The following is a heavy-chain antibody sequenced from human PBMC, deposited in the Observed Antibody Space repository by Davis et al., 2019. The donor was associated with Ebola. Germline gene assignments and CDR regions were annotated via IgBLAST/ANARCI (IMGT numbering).Heavy chain of an antibody. D-gene: IGHD1-26*01. Sequence: AASVKVSCKASGYTFTGYYMHWVRQAPGQGLEWMGRINPNSGGTNYAQKFQGRVTMTRDTSISTAYMELSRLRSDDTAVYYCAREGERWEVPGRFDYWGQGTLVTVSS. CDR1: GYTFTGYY. CDR2: INPNSGGT. V-gene: IGHV1-2*06. CDR3: AREGERWEVPGRFDY. J-gene: IGHJ4*02.